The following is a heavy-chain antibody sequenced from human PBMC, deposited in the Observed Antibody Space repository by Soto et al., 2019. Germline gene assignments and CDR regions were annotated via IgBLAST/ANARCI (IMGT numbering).Heavy chain of an antibody. CDR1: GGSISSGGYY. CDR2: IYYSGST. J-gene: IGHJ4*02. CDR3: ARRPSDVGYFDY. V-gene: IGHV4-39*01. Sequence: SETLSLTCTVSGGSISSGGYYWSWIRQPPGKGLEWIGSIYYSGSTYYNPSLKSRVTISVDTSKNQFSLKLSSVTAADTAVYYCARRPSDVGYFDYWGQGTLVTVSS. D-gene: IGHD2-15*01.